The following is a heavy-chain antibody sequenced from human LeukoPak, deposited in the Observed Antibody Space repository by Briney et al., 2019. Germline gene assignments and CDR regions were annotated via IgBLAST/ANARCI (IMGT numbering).Heavy chain of an antibody. CDR2: IYYSGST. D-gene: IGHD6-13*01. CDR3: ARDRVVAAAGTSAFDI. Sequence: SETLSLTCTVSGGSISSGGYYWSWTRQHPGKGLEWIGYIYYSGSTYYNPSLKSRVTISVDTSKNQFSLKLSSVTAADTAVYYCARDRVVAAAGTSAFDIWGQGTMVTVSS. CDR1: GGSISSGGYY. J-gene: IGHJ3*02. V-gene: IGHV4-31*03.